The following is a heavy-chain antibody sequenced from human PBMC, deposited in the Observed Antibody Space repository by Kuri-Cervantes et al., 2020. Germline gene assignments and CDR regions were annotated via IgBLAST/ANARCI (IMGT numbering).Heavy chain of an antibody. D-gene: IGHD5-18*01. CDR1: GYTFTSYD. Sequence: ASVKVSCKASGYTFTSYDINWVRQATGQGLEWMGWMNPNSGNTGYAQKFQGRVTMTEDTSTDTAYMELSSLRSEDTAVYYCATGALYSYGYEPALDYWGQGTLVTVSS. V-gene: IGHV1-8*01. CDR2: MNPNSGNT. J-gene: IGHJ4*02. CDR3: ATGALYSYGYEPALDY.